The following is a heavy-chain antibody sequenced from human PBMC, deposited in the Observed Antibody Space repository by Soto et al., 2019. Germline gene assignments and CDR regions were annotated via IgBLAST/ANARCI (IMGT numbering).Heavy chain of an antibody. Sequence: GESLKSSGKGSGYNFATYCIIWVRQMPGKGLEWMGIIYPGDSDTRYSPSFQGQVTISADKSISTAYLQWASLKASDTAIYYCARHEVASGLYYLDHWGPGTLVTVSS. D-gene: IGHD6-25*01. CDR3: ARHEVASGLYYLDH. J-gene: IGHJ4*02. V-gene: IGHV5-51*01. CDR2: IYPGDSDT. CDR1: GYNFATYC.